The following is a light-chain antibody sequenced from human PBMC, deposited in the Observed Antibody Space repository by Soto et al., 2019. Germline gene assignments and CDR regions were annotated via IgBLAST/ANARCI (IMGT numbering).Light chain of an antibody. CDR3: CSYAGSYFYV. V-gene: IGLV2-11*01. Sequence: QSALTQPRSVSGSPGQSVTISCTGTSSYVGGYKYVSWYQQHPGKAPKVMIYDVSMRPSGVPDRFSGSKSGNTASLTISGLQAEDEADYYCCSYAGSYFYVFGTGTKATVL. CDR1: SSYVGGYKY. CDR2: DVS. J-gene: IGLJ1*01.